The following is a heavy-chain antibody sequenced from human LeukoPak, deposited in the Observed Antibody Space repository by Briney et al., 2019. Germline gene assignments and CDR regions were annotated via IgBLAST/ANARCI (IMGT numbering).Heavy chain of an antibody. CDR1: GFTFSNYA. V-gene: IGHV3-64*04. D-gene: IGHD1-1*01. CDR2: ISNNGVST. Sequence: GGSLRLSCSASGFTFSNYAMAWVRQAPGKGLEYVSAISNNGVSTYYADSVKGRFTISRDNSKSTLYLQMNSLRAEDTAVYYCAMNWNCDYWGQGTLVTVSS. CDR3: AMNWNCDY. J-gene: IGHJ4*02.